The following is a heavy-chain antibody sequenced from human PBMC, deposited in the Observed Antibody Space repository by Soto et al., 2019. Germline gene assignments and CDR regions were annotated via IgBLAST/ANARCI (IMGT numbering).Heavy chain of an antibody. J-gene: IGHJ4*02. Sequence: GGSLRLSCAASGFTFSTYAISWVRQTPGKGLEWVSVISGSGDFTYFADSVKGRFTISRDNPKNTIYLQMNSLRAEDTAVYYCAKGFYGSGSYYNEPAFDSWGQGTLVTVSS. D-gene: IGHD3-10*01. CDR3: AKGFYGSGSYYNEPAFDS. CDR1: GFTFSTYA. CDR2: ISGSGDFT. V-gene: IGHV3-23*01.